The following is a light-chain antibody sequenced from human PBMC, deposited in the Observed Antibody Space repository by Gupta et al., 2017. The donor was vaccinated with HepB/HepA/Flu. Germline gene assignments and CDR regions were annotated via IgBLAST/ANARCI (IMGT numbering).Light chain of an antibody. Sequence: QSVLIQPPSASGTPGQRVTISCSGSTSNIGSNPVTWYQQLPTTAPKLLIYSNTHRPPGVPDRFSGSKSGTSGSLAIGGHQSEEEADYYCAAWDDSLSGQVFGGGTKLTVL. CDR2: SNT. CDR3: AAWDDSLSGQV. V-gene: IGLV1-44*01. J-gene: IGLJ3*02. CDR1: TSNIGSNP.